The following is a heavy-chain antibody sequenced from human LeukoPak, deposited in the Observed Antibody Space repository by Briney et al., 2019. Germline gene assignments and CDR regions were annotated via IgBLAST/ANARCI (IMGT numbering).Heavy chain of an antibody. CDR2: IYYSGST. J-gene: IGHJ4*02. CDR1: GGSISSGGYY. CDR3: ARHVTVAGTQLRDYFDY. D-gene: IGHD6-19*01. V-gene: IGHV4-39*01. Sequence: PSETLSLTCTVSGGSISSGGYYWGWIRQPPGKGLEWIGSIYYSGSTYYNPSLKSRVTISVDTSKNQFSLKLSSVTAADTAVYYCARHVTVAGTQLRDYFDYWGQGTLVTVSS.